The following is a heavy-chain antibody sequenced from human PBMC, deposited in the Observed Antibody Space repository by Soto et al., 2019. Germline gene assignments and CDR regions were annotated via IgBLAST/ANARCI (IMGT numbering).Heavy chain of an antibody. J-gene: IGHJ4*02. CDR1: GDTFTIFA. V-gene: IGHV1-69*12. D-gene: IGHD5-12*01. Sequence: QVQLVQSGAEVKKPGSSVKVSCKASGDTFTIFAISWVRQAPGQGLEWMGGIIPTIGTTNYAQRFQGRITFTGDESTGPAYMELSSLKSEDTAVYYCARDLGSGYDPGDYWGQGTLVTVSS. CDR2: IIPTIGTT. CDR3: ARDLGSGYDPGDY.